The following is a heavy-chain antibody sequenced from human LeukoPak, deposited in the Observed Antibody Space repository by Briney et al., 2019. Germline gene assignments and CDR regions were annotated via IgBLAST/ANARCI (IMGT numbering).Heavy chain of an antibody. CDR1: GFTFSSFA. J-gene: IGHJ4*02. D-gene: IGHD4-17*01. CDR3: AKSVGDYSLGYFDY. Sequence: GGSLRLSRAASGFTFSSFAMSWVRQAPGKGLEWVSAISGSGGSTYYADSVKGRFTISGDNSKNTLYLQMNSLRAEDTAVYYCAKSVGDYSLGYFDYWGQGTLVTVSS. CDR2: ISGSGGST. V-gene: IGHV3-23*01.